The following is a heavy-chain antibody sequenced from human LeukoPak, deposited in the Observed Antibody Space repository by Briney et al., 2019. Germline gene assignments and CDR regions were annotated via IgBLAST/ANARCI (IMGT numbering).Heavy chain of an antibody. CDR2: ISYDGSKK. CDR1: GFTFSSYG. J-gene: IGHJ4*02. D-gene: IGHD4-17*01. Sequence: GRSLRLSCAASGFTFSSYGMHWVRQAPGKGLEWVAVISYDGSKKYYADTVKGRLTISRDNSKNTLYLQINSLGAEDTAVYYCARDSSTVTTWLDYWGQGSLLTVSS. V-gene: IGHV3-30*03. CDR3: ARDSSTVTTWLDY.